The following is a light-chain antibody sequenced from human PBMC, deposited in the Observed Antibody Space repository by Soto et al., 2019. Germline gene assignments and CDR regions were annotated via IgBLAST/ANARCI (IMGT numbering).Light chain of an antibody. CDR2: AAS. V-gene: IGKV1-39*01. CDR1: QSISSY. CDR3: QQSYSTPPS. J-gene: IGKJ2*01. Sequence: DIQMTQSPSTLSASVGDRVTITSRASQSISSYLNWYQQKPGKAPKLLIYAASILQSGVPSRFSGSGSGTDFTLTISSLQPEDFATYYCQQSYSTPPSFGHGTKLEIK.